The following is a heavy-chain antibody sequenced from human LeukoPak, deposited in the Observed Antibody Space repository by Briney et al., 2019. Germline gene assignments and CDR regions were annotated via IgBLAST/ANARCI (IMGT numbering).Heavy chain of an antibody. D-gene: IGHD6-6*01. Sequence: WASVKVSCKASGYTFTGYYIHCVRQAPGHGLEWMGWINPDSGGTNYAQKFQGRVTTTRDTSISTAYMELSRLSSDDTAVYYCARSIIASNRGFDHWGQGTLVTVSS. CDR3: ARSIIASNRGFDH. V-gene: IGHV1-2*02. CDR2: INPDSGGT. J-gene: IGHJ4*02. CDR1: GYTFTGYY.